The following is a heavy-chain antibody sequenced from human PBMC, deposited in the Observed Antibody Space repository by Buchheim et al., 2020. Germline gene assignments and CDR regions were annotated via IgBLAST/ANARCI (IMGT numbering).Heavy chain of an antibody. CDR3: AGKHGWYSYYYGMDV. V-gene: IGHV4-34*01. J-gene: IGHJ6*02. CDR2: INHSGST. CDR1: GGSFSGYY. Sequence: QVQLQQWGAGLLKPSETLSLTCAVYGGSFSGYYWSWIRQPPGKGLEWIGEINHSGSTNYNPSLKSRVTISVDTSKNQFSLKLSSVTAADTAVYYCAGKHGWYSYYYGMDVWGQGTT. D-gene: IGHD6-19*01.